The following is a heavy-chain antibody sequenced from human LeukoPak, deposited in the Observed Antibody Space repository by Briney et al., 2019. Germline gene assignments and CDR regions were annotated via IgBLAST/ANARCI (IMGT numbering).Heavy chain of an antibody. CDR1: GFTFSSYS. D-gene: IGHD3-22*01. Sequence: GGSLRLSCAASGFTFSSYSMNWVRQAPGKGLEWVSSISSSSSYIYYADSVKGRFTISGDNAKNSLYLQMNSLRAEDTAVYYCAREGPYYYDSSGYYYFDYWGQGTLVTVSS. CDR3: AREGPYYYDSSGYYYFDY. J-gene: IGHJ4*02. CDR2: ISSSSSYI. V-gene: IGHV3-21*01.